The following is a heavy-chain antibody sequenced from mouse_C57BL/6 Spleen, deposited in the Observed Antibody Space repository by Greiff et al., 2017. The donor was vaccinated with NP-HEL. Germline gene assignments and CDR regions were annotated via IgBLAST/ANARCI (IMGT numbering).Heavy chain of an antibody. D-gene: IGHD2-4*01. J-gene: IGHJ3*01. Sequence: EVQGVESGGGLVQPGGSLKLSCAASGFTFSDYYMYWVRQTPEKRLEWVAYISNGGGSTYYPDTVKGRFTISRDNSKNTLYLQMSRLKSEDTAMYYCARQGYHYDKGAAWFAYWGQGTLVTVSA. V-gene: IGHV5-12*01. CDR3: ARQGYHYDKGAAWFAY. CDR2: ISNGGGST. CDR1: GFTFSDYY.